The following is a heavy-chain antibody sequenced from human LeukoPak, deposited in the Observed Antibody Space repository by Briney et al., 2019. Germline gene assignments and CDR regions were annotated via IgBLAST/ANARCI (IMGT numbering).Heavy chain of an antibody. D-gene: IGHD3-10*01. CDR2: IWYDGSNK. CDR1: GFTFSSYG. CDR3: AKAYYGSGSSLNGYFDY. Sequence: GGSLRLSCAASGFTFSSYGMHWVRQAPGKGLEWVAVIWYDGSNKYYADSVKGRFTISRDNSKNTLYLQMNSLRAEDTAVYYCAKAYYGSGSSLNGYFDYWGQGTLVTVSS. J-gene: IGHJ4*02. V-gene: IGHV3-33*06.